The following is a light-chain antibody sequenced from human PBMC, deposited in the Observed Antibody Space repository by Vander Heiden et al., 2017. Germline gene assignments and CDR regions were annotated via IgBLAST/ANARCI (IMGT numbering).Light chain of an antibody. CDR2: DAS. CDR3: QQYGSSPIT. J-gene: IGKJ5*01. CDR1: QSVSNSY. Sequence: ELVLTQSPGTLSLSPGERATLSCRASQSVSNSYLAWYQQKPGQAPRLLIYDASSRATGIPDRFSGSGSGTDFTITISRLEPEDFAVYYCQQYGSSPITFGQGTRLDIK. V-gene: IGKV3-20*01.